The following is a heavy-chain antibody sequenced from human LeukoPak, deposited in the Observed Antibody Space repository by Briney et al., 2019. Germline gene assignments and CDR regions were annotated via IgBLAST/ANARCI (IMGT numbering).Heavy chain of an antibody. Sequence: GGSLRLACAASGFTFSDYDMHWVRQATGRGLEWVSAIGTAGDTYYTGSVKGRFTIYRENAKNSLYLQMNSLRAGDTAVYYCARVAKERVGGVYYFDYWGQGTLVTVSS. CDR1: GFTFSDYD. CDR3: ARVAKERVGGVYYFDY. V-gene: IGHV3-13*01. CDR2: IGTAGDT. D-gene: IGHD1-1*01. J-gene: IGHJ4*02.